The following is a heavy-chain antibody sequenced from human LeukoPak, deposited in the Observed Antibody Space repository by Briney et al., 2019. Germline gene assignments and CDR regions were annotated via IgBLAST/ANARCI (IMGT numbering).Heavy chain of an antibody. CDR2: ISYSGST. CDR3: ARYEGYNPAIDY. CDR1: GDSISSSGYY. D-gene: IGHD5-24*01. V-gene: IGHV4-39*07. J-gene: IGHJ4*02. Sequence: SETLSLTCSVSGDSISSSGYYWVWVRQPPGKGLEWIGSISYSGSTHYNMSLRSRVALSLDTSKNQFSLKLSSVTAADTAVYYCARYEGYNPAIDYWGQGILVTVSS.